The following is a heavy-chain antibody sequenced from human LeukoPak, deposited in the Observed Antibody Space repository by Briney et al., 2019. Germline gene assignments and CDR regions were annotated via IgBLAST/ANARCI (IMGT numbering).Heavy chain of an antibody. J-gene: IGHJ4*02. V-gene: IGHV4-59*08. CDR1: GGSISSYY. CDR2: IYYSGST. CDR3: ARRSDDWAYFDY. D-gene: IGHD3-9*01. Sequence: SETLSLTCTVSGGSISSYYWSWIRQRPGKGLEWIGYIYYSGSTNYNPSLKSRVTISVDTSKNQFSLKLSSVIAADTAVYYCARRSDDWAYFDYWGQGTLVTVSS.